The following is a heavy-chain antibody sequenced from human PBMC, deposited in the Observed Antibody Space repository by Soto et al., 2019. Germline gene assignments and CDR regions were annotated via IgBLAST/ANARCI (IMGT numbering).Heavy chain of an antibody. CDR3: AKDGGDYGWFDP. Sequence: GGSLRLSCAASGFTFSSYAMSWVRQAPGKGLEWVSAISGSGGSTYYADSVKGRFTISRDDSKNTLYLQMNSLRAEDTAVYYCAKDGGDYGWFDPWGQGTLVTVSS. CDR2: ISGSGGST. V-gene: IGHV3-23*01. CDR1: GFTFSSYA. J-gene: IGHJ5*02. D-gene: IGHD4-17*01.